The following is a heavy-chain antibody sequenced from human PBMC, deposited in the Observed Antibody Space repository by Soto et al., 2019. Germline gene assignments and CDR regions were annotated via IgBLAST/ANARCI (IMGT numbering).Heavy chain of an antibody. CDR3: AIQDCTNDVCREAAVTVGGALES. D-gene: IGHD2-8*01. J-gene: IGHJ1*01. Sequence: VQLVQSGGGLAQPGKSLRLSCAASGFTFRKFWMHWVRQVPGKGPVWVSYISSDGTTTDYADSVKGRFTISRDNAKDTLYLQMDSLRAEDTAVYYCAIQDCTNDVCREAAVTVGGALESWGQGTLVTVSS. V-gene: IGHV3-74*01. CDR2: ISSDGTTT. CDR1: GFTFRKFW.